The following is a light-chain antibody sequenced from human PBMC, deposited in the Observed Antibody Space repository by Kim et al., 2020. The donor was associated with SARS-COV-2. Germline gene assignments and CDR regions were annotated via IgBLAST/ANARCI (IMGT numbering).Light chain of an antibody. CDR2: EVR. CDR1: SSDVGNYNL. J-gene: IGLJ3*02. CDR3: CSYAGPATWV. Sequence: QSALTQPASVSGSPGQSITISCTGTSSDVGNYNLVSWYEQQSGKAPKLIIYEVRKRPSGVSNRFSGSKSGNTASLTISGLQADDEADYYCCSYAGPATWVFGGGTKLTVL. V-gene: IGLV2-23*02.